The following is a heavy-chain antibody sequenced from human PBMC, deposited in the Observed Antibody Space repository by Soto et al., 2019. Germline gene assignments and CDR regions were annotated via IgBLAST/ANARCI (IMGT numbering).Heavy chain of an antibody. D-gene: IGHD3-9*01. Sequence: GGSLRLSCAASGFTFSSYGMHWVRQAPGKGLGWVAVIWYDGSNKYYADSVKGRFTISRDNSKNTLYLQMNSLRAEDTAVYYCARGPAHYYDILTGYPQPIDYWGQGTLVTVSS. CDR1: GFTFSSYG. CDR3: ARGPAHYYDILTGYPQPIDY. J-gene: IGHJ4*02. V-gene: IGHV3-33*01. CDR2: IWYDGSNK.